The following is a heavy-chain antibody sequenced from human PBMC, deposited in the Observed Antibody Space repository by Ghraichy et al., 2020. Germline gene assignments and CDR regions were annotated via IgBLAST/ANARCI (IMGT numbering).Heavy chain of an antibody. Sequence: GGSLRLSCAASGFTFRTYSMSWVRQAPGKGLEWVSAVTDNGGTTYYAESVKGRFTISRDNSKNTLFLQMNSLRGEDTAVYYCAKFARDWPNEYLQHWGQGALVTVSS. J-gene: IGHJ1*01. CDR1: GFTFRTYS. CDR2: VTDNGGTT. CDR3: AKFARDWPNEYLQH. D-gene: IGHD3/OR15-3a*01. V-gene: IGHV3-23*01.